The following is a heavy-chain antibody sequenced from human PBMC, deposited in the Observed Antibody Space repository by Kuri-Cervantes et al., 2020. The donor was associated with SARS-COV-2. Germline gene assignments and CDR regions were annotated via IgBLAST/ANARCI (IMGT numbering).Heavy chain of an antibody. J-gene: IGHJ4*02. CDR3: ARGYSSGWPGFFDC. CDR2: IYYSVST. CDR1: GGSISSSSYY. Sequence: SETLSLTCTVSGGSISSSSYYWGWIRQPPGKGLEWIGSIYYSVSTYYNPSLKSRVTISVDTSKNQFSLKLSSVTAADTAVYYCARGYSSGWPGFFDCWGQGTLVTVSS. V-gene: IGHV4-39*07. D-gene: IGHD6-19*01.